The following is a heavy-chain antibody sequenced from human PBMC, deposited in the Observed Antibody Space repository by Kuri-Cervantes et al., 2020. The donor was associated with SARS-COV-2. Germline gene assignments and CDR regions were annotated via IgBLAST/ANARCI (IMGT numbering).Heavy chain of an antibody. CDR1: GGSISSSSYY. CDR3: ARGSRYDFWSGFLFDY. J-gene: IGHJ4*02. CDR2: IYYSGST. V-gene: IGHV4-61*05. Sequence: GSLRLSCTVSGGSISSSSYYWGWIRQPPGKGLEWIGYIYYSGSTNYNPSLKSRVTISVDTSKNQFSLKLSSVTAADTAVYYCARGSRYDFWSGFLFDYWGQGTLVTVSS. D-gene: IGHD3-3*01.